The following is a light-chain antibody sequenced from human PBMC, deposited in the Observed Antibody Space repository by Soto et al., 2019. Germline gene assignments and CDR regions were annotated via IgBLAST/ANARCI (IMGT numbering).Light chain of an antibody. J-gene: IGKJ1*01. V-gene: IGKV1-5*01. CDR3: QQYNSYSRM. CDR1: QSISSW. CDR2: DAS. Sequence: DIQMTQSPSTLSASVGDRVTITCRASQSISSWLAWYRQKPGKAPKLLIYDASSLESGVPSRFSGSGSGTEFPLTISSLQPDDFSTYYCQQYNSYSRMFGQGTKVEIK.